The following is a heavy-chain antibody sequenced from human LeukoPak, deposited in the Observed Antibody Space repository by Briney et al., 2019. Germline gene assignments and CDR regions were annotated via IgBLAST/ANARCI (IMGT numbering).Heavy chain of an antibody. CDR1: GFTVSSNY. D-gene: IGHD2-15*01. CDR3: AGRLGYCSGGNCPTTDY. V-gene: IGHV3-53*01. J-gene: IGHJ4*02. Sequence: GGSLILSCAASGFTVSSNYMNWVRQAPGKGLEWVSVIYSGGSTYYADSVKGRFTISRDNSKNTLYLQMNSLRAEDTAVYYCAGRLGYCSGGNCPTTDYWGQGTLVTVSS. CDR2: IYSGGST.